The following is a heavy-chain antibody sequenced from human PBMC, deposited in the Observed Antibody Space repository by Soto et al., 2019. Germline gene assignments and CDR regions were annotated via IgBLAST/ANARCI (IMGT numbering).Heavy chain of an antibody. J-gene: IGHJ5*02. CDR2: ISFDGGSQ. Sequence: QVQLVESGGGVVQPGRSLRLSCAASGFDFNTYGLHWVRQAPGKGLEWVAAISFDGGSQYYADSVKGRFTISRDKSNSTLYLQMSSLGAEDTATYFCVKDSSVTAAGSGGWFDPWGPGTVVIVSS. CDR1: GFDFNTYG. V-gene: IGHV3-30*18. D-gene: IGHD6-13*01. CDR3: VKDSSVTAAGSGGWFDP.